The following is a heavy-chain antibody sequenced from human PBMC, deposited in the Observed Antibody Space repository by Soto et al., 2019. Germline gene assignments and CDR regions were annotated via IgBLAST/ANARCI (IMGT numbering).Heavy chain of an antibody. Sequence: VKVSFKASGGTFSSYRINWLRQAPGQGLEWVGGIVPIYRTADYAQKFQGRVTITADESARTSYMELRSLKSQDTAVYYCVRDSGAKLSSSWGQGTLVTVSS. CDR2: IVPIYRTA. J-gene: IGHJ4*02. CDR1: GGTFSSYR. V-gene: IGHV1-69*01. D-gene: IGHD6-13*01. CDR3: VRDSGAKLSSS.